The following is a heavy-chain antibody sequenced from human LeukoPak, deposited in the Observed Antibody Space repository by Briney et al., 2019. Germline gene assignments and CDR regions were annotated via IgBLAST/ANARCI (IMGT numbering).Heavy chain of an antibody. D-gene: IGHD4-17*01. V-gene: IGHV4-59*01. CDR3: ARAIDYGYFQH. CDR2: IYYSGST. Sequence: PSETLSLTCTVSGGSISSYYWSWIRQPPGKGLEWIGYIYYSGSTNYNPSLKSRVTISVDTSKNQFSLKLSPVTAADTAVYYCARAIDYGYFQHWGQGTLVTVSS. CDR1: GGSISSYY. J-gene: IGHJ1*01.